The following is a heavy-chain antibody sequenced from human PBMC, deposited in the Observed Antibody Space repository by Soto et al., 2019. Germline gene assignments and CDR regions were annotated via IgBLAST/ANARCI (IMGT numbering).Heavy chain of an antibody. CDR3: ATSGDSSGYYWADFDY. V-gene: IGHV1-24*01. D-gene: IGHD3-22*01. CDR2: FDPEDGET. J-gene: IGHJ4*02. CDR1: GYTLTELS. Sequence: QVQLVQSGAEVKKPGDSVKVSCKDSGYTLTELSMHWVRQAPGKGLEWMGGFDPEDGETIYAQKFQGRVTMTEDTSTDTAYMELSSLRSEDTAVYYCATSGDSSGYYWADFDYWGQGTLVTVSS.